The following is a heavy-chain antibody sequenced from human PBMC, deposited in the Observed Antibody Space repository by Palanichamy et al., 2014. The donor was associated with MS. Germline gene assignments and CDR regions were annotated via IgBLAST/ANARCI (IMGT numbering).Heavy chain of an antibody. D-gene: IGHD6-25*01. CDR3: ATDRAAYFRH. CDR2: IIPILGLA. CDR1: GGTFSRNT. J-gene: IGHJ1*01. Sequence: QVQLVQSGAEVKKPGSSVKVSCKASGGTFSRNTFNWVRQAPGQGLEWMGRIIPILGLASYTQRFQGRVTISAGKSTSTAYMELNSLTSDDTAVYYCATDRAAYFRHWGQGTLVTVSS. V-gene: IGHV1-69*08.